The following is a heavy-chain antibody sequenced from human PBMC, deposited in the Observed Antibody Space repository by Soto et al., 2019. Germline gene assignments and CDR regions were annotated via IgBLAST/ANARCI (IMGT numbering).Heavy chain of an antibody. D-gene: IGHD6-6*01. J-gene: IGHJ4*02. CDR1: GFTFRTYY. Sequence: EVELVESGGGLVKPGGSLKLSCAASGFTFRTYYMIWVRQAPGKGLEWVSSISAGSSNIFYAPSVKGRFTISRDNAKNLLYLQINSLRAEDTAVYYCARQYPSSSRHFDRWGQGSLVIVSS. V-gene: IGHV3-21*01. CDR3: ARQYPSSSRHFDR. CDR2: ISAGSSNI.